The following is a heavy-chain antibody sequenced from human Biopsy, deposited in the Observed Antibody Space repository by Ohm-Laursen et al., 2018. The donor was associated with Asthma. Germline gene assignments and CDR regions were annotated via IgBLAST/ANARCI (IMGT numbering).Heavy chain of an antibody. CDR3: VRGSSSWHHGPFHYYYGLDV. V-gene: IGHV4-39*01. D-gene: IGHD6-13*01. CDR2: IYYSGTT. CDR1: SGSGGYMRSGNYY. Sequence: SDTLSLTCSLSSGSGGYMRSGNYYWGWIRQPPGEGLEWIGSIYYSGTTFYNPSLESRVTVSADTPKNQFSLKLSSVTAADTAVYYCVRGSSSWHHGPFHYYYGLDVWGQGTTATVSS. J-gene: IGHJ6*02.